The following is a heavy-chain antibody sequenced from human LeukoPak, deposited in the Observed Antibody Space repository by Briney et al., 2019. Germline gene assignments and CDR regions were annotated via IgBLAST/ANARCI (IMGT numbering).Heavy chain of an antibody. CDR2: INHSGST. CDR1: GGSDSGYY. CDR3: ARVRAVTTRYFDY. J-gene: IGHJ4*02. D-gene: IGHD4-17*01. Sequence: SETLSLTCAVYGGSDSGYYWSLIRQPAGKGLEWIGEINHSGSTNYNPSLKSRVTISVDTSKNQFSLKLSSVTAADTAVYYCARVRAVTTRYFDYWGQGTLVTVSS. V-gene: IGHV4-34*01.